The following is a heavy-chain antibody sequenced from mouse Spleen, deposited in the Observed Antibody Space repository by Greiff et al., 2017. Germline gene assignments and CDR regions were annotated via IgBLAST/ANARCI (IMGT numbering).Heavy chain of an antibody. CDR3: TFYGSSPPYAMDY. D-gene: IGHD1-1*01. CDR2: IDPEDGDT. V-gene: IGHV14-1*01. Sequence: VQLQQSGAELVRPGASVKLSCTASGFNIKDYYMHWVKQRPEQGLEWIGRIDPEDGDTEYAPKFQGKATMTADTSSNTAYLQLSSLTSEDTAVYYCTFYGSSPPYAMDYWGQGTSVTVSS. J-gene: IGHJ4*01. CDR1: GFNIKDYY.